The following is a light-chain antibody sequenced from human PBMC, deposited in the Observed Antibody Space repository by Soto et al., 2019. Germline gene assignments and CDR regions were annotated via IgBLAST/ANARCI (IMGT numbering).Light chain of an antibody. CDR2: AAS. CDR1: QGISSY. CDR3: QRP. J-gene: IGKJ1*01. Sequence: AIRMTQSPSSLSASTGDRVTITCRASQGISSYLAWYQQKPGKAPKLLIYAASTLQSGVPSRFSGSGSGTDFTLTISCMQSEDFATYYCQRPFGQGTKVEIK. V-gene: IGKV1-8*01.